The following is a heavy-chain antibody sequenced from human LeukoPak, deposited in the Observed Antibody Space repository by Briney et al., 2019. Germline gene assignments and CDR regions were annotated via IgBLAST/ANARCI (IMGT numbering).Heavy chain of an antibody. Sequence: ASVKVSCKDSGYTFTSYYMHWVRQAPGQGLEWMGLINPSGGTTRYAQKFQGRVTMTRDLSTSTDYMELSSLRSDDTAVYFCARDNSVGDYAWWFDPWGQGTLVTVSS. V-gene: IGHV1-46*01. CDR1: GYTFTSYY. J-gene: IGHJ5*02. CDR2: INPSGGTT. D-gene: IGHD1-26*01. CDR3: ARDNSVGDYAWWFDP.